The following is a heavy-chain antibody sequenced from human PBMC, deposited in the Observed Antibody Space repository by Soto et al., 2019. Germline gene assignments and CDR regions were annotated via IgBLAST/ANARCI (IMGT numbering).Heavy chain of an antibody. J-gene: IGHJ3*02. CDR1: GFTFSSYA. V-gene: IGHV3-64*01. CDR2: ISSNGGST. D-gene: IGHD2-21*02. CDR3: ARRLVTSTYDAFDI. Sequence: GGSLRLSCAASGFTFSSYAMHWVRQAPGKGLEYVSAISSNGGSTYYANSVKGRFTISRDNSKNTLYLQMGTLRASDTAMCYCARRLVTSTYDAFDIWGQGTMVTVSS.